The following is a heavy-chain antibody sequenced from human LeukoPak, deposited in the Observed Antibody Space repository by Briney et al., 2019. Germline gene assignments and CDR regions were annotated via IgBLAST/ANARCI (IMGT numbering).Heavy chain of an antibody. Sequence: GGSLRLSCAASGFTFRSYSMNWVRQAPGKGLEWVSYITSGSSPIYYADSVKGRFTISRDNAKNSLYLQMISLRDEDTAVYYCARSTVVSPWGQGTLVTVSS. CDR3: ARSTVVSP. CDR2: ITSGSSPI. J-gene: IGHJ5*02. CDR1: GFTFRSYS. D-gene: IGHD4-23*01. V-gene: IGHV3-48*02.